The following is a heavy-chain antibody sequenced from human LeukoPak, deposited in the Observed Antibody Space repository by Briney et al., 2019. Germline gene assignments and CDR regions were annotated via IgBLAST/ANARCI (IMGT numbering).Heavy chain of an antibody. Sequence: GESLEISCKGSGYSFTSYWIGWVRHMPGKGLEWMGIIYPGDSDTRYSPSFQGQVTISADKSISTAYLQWSSLKASDTAMYYCARRRDLYSGSYYPFDYWGQGTLVTVSS. J-gene: IGHJ4*02. V-gene: IGHV5-51*01. D-gene: IGHD1-26*01. CDR3: ARRRDLYSGSYYPFDY. CDR1: GYSFTSYW. CDR2: IYPGDSDT.